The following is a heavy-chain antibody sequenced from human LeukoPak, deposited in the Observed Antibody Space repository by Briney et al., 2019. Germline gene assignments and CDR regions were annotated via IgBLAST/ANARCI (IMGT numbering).Heavy chain of an antibody. CDR1: GFTFSSYE. J-gene: IGHJ4*02. D-gene: IGHD4-23*01. CDR2: ISSSGSTI. Sequence: GGSLRLSCAASGFTFSSYEMNWVRQAPGKGLEWVSYISSSGSTIYYADSVKGRFTISRDNAKNSLYLQMNSLGAEDTAVYYCAKTVESLDYWGQGTLVTVSS. CDR3: AKTVESLDY. V-gene: IGHV3-48*03.